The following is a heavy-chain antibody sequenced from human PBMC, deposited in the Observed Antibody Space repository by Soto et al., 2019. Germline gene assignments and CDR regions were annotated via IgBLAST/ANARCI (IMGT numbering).Heavy chain of an antibody. D-gene: IGHD3-3*01. V-gene: IGHV3-33*01. J-gene: IGHJ6*02. CDR1: GFTFSSYG. Sequence: QAQLVESGGGVVQPGRSLRLSCAASGFTFSSYGMHWVRQAPGKGLEWVAVIWYDGSNKYYADSVKGRFTISRDNSKNTLYLQMNSLRAEDTAVYYGARGSGEWLIYHEYGMEDWGQGTTVTVSS. CDR2: IWYDGSNK. CDR3: ARGSGEWLIYHEYGMED.